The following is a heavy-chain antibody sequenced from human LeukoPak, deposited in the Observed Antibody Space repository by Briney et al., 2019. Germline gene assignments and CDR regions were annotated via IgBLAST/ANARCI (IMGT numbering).Heavy chain of an antibody. V-gene: IGHV1-46*01. Sequence: ASVKVSCKASGYTFTSYYMHWVRQAPGQGLEWMGIINPSGGSTSYAQKFQGRVTMTRDTSTSTAYMELSSLRSEDTAVYYCARDLYSYPSGWGGGFDLWGRGTLVTVSS. CDR3: ARDLYSYPSGWGGGFDL. CDR2: INPSGGST. J-gene: IGHJ2*01. CDR1: GYTFTSYY. D-gene: IGHD5-18*01.